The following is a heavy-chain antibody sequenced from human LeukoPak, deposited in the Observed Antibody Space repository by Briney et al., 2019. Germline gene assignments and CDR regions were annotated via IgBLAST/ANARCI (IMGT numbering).Heavy chain of an antibody. Sequence: PGGSLRLSCAASGFSFSNYAMTWVRQAPGKGLEWVAVISYDGSNKYYADSVKGRFTISRDNSKNTLYLQMNSLRAEDTAVYYCARHYYDSSGFYRGAYYYYGMDVWGQGTTVTVSS. J-gene: IGHJ6*02. CDR1: GFSFSNYA. V-gene: IGHV3-30-3*01. CDR3: ARHYYDSSGFYRGAYYYYGMDV. CDR2: ISYDGSNK. D-gene: IGHD3-22*01.